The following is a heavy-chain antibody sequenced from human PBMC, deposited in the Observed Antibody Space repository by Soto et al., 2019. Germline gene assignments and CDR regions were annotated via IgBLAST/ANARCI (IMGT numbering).Heavy chain of an antibody. D-gene: IGHD3-10*02. CDR1: GYRLTDLS. CDR2: FDPENGET. Sequence: QVQLVQSGAEVKKPGASVKVSCKVFGYRLTDLSMNWVRQAPGKGREWMGGFDPENGETIYAQKFQGRVTMTEDTSTATAFMELSSLTAEDTPVYYCTRDDYVNSDEFGQWGQGTLVTVSS. J-gene: IGHJ4*02. V-gene: IGHV1-24*01. CDR3: TRDDYVNSDEFGQ.